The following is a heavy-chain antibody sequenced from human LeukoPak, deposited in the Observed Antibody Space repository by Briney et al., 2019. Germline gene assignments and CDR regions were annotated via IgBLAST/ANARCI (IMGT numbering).Heavy chain of an antibody. CDR1: GYTFTSYD. CDR2: MNPNSGNT. D-gene: IGHD3-22*01. Sequence: GASVKVSCKASGYTFTSYDINWVRQATGQGLEWMGWMNPNSGNTGYAQKFQGRVTITTDTSTSTAYMELRSLRSDDTAVYYCARGSPPRVYYDRSGYYSYYFDYWGQGTLVTVSS. J-gene: IGHJ4*02. CDR3: ARGSPPRVYYDRSGYYSYYFDY. V-gene: IGHV1-8*03.